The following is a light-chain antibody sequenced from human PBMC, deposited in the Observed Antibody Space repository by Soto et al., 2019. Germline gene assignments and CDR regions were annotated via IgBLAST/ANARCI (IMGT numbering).Light chain of an antibody. V-gene: IGKV3-20*01. Sequence: EIVLKQSPGTLSLSPGERATLSCRASQSVSSSYLAWYQQKPGQAPRLLIYAASSRATGIPDRFSGSGSGSDVSMTISRPAPENSAVYYCQQDGSSPQWKVGQGSKVEIE. J-gene: IGKJ1*01. CDR3: QQDGSSPQWK. CDR2: AAS. CDR1: QSVSSSY.